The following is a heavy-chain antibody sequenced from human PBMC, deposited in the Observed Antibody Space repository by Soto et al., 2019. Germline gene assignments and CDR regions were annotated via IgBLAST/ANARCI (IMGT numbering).Heavy chain of an antibody. CDR1: GFTFSSYA. CDR3: ATAARPNYYYGMDV. V-gene: IGHV3-23*01. Sequence: EVQLLESGGGLVQPGGSLRLSCAASGFTFSSYAMSWVRQAPGKGLEWVSAISGSGGSTYYADSVKGRFTISRDNSKTPLYLQMNGLRAEDTAVYYCATAARPNYYYGMDVWGQGTTVTVSS. CDR2: ISGSGGST. J-gene: IGHJ6*02. D-gene: IGHD6-6*01.